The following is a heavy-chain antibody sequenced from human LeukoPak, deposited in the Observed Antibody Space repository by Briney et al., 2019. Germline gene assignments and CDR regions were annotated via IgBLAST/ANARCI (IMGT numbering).Heavy chain of an antibody. CDR1: RFTFSSYS. V-gene: IGHV3-21*01. CDR3: ARYTVRVGY. D-gene: IGHD4-17*01. CDR2: INSDSSHI. Sequence: GGSLRLSCAASRFTFSSYSMNWVRQAPGKGLEWVSSINSDSSHIYYADSVKGRFTISRDNAKNSLYLQMNSLRAEDTAVYYCARYTVRVGYWGQGTLVTVSS. J-gene: IGHJ4*02.